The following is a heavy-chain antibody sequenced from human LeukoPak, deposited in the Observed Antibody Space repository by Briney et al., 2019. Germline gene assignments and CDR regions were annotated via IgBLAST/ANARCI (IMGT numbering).Heavy chain of an antibody. Sequence: PGGSLRLSCAASGFTFDDYAMHWVRQAPGKGLEWVSDISWNSGSIGYADSVKGRFTISRDNAKNSLYLQMNSLRAEDTALYYCAKVAYYGSGSYMDYWGQGTLVTVSS. CDR2: ISWNSGSI. CDR3: AKVAYYGSGSYMDY. CDR1: GFTFDDYA. J-gene: IGHJ4*02. V-gene: IGHV3-9*01. D-gene: IGHD3-10*01.